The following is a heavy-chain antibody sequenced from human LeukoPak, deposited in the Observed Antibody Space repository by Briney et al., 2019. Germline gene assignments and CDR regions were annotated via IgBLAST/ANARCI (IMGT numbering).Heavy chain of an antibody. D-gene: IGHD6-13*01. V-gene: IGHV3-48*04. Sequence: PGGSLRLSCAASGFTFSSYSMNWVRQAPGKGLEWVSYISSSSSTIYYADSAKGRFTISRDNAKNSLYLQMNSLRAEDTAVYYCARDHSHQARSSSWYRGDAFDIWGQGTMVTVSS. CDR1: GFTFSSYS. CDR2: ISSSSSTI. J-gene: IGHJ3*02. CDR3: ARDHSHQARSSSWYRGDAFDI.